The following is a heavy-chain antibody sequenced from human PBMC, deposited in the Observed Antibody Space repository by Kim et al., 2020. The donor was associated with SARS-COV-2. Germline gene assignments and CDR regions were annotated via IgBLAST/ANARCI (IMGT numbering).Heavy chain of an antibody. Sequence: SETLSLTCTVSGGSISSGGYYWSWIRQHPGKGLEWIGYIYYSGSTYYNPSLKSRVTISVDTSKNQFSLKLSSVTAADTAVYYCARVAYYYDKVDGMDVWGQGTTVTVSS. J-gene: IGHJ6*02. CDR1: GGSISSGGYY. CDR3: ARVAYYYDKVDGMDV. V-gene: IGHV4-31*03. D-gene: IGHD3-22*01. CDR2: IYYSGST.